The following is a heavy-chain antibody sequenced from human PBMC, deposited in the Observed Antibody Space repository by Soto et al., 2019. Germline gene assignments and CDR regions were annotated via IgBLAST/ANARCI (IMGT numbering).Heavy chain of an antibody. D-gene: IGHD3-10*01. CDR1: GYTFTSYG. V-gene: IGHV1-18*01. CDR2: ISAYNGNT. J-gene: IGHJ4*02. CDR3: ARETYYYGSGSYWDY. Sequence: QVQLVQSGAEVKKPGASVKVSCKASGYTFTSYGISWVRQAPGQGLEWMGWISAYNGNTNYAQKLQGRVTMTTDTSTSTAYMEMRSLRSDDTAVYYCARETYYYGSGSYWDYWGQGTLVTVSS.